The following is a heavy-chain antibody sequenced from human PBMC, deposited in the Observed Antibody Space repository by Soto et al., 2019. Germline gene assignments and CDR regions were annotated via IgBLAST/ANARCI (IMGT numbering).Heavy chain of an antibody. CDR3: ARSYCLPNSCYNGYFGY. J-gene: IGHJ4*01. CDR1: GYSFTNNW. V-gene: IGHV5-10-1*01. D-gene: IGHD2-2*02. CDR2: IDPRDSYT. Sequence: GESLKISCKGSGYSFTNNWISWVRQMPGKGLERMGRIDPRDSYTNYSPSFQGHVTISVDKSDNTSYLQWNSLKASDSAMYFCARSYCLPNSCYNGYFGYWGRGTLVTVSS.